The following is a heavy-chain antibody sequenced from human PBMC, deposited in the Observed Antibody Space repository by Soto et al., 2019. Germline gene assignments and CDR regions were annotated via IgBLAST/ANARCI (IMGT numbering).Heavy chain of an antibody. CDR2: ITPIFGTA. J-gene: IGHJ6*02. V-gene: IGHV1-69*13. CDR1: GGTFSSYA. Sequence: ASVKVSCKASGGTFSSYAISWVRQAPGQGLEWMGGITPIFGTANYAQKFQGRVTITADESTSTAYMELSSLRSEDTAVYYCASTFYDSSGKYYYYYYGMDVWGQGTTVTVSS. CDR3: ASTFYDSSGKYYYYYYGMDV. D-gene: IGHD3-22*01.